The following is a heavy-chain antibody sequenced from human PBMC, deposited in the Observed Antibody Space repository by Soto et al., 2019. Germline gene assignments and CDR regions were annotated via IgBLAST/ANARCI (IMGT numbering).Heavy chain of an antibody. CDR2: INSDGSST. CDR1: GLTFSSYW. Sequence: EVQLVESGGGLVQPGGSLRLSCAASGLTFSSYWMHWVRQAPGKGLVWVSRINSDGSSTSYADSAKGRFTISRDNAKNTLYLQMNSLRDEDTAVYYCARGAAYSTLIAYWGQGTLVTVSS. CDR3: ARGAAYSTLIAY. J-gene: IGHJ4*02. V-gene: IGHV3-74*01. D-gene: IGHD6-25*01.